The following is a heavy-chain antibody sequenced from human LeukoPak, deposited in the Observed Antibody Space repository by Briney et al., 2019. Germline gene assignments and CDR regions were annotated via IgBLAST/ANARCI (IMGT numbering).Heavy chain of an antibody. D-gene: IGHD3/OR15-3a*01. V-gene: IGHV4-4*07. J-gene: IGHJ4*02. CDR2: IYTSGNT. CDR1: GGSFSGYY. Sequence: PSETLSLTCAVYGGSFSGYYWSWIRQPAGKGLEWIGRIYTSGNTNYNPSLKSRVTISVDTSKNQFSLKLSSVTAADTAVYYCARDRGTGNFDYWGQGTLVTVSS. CDR3: ARDRGTGNFDY.